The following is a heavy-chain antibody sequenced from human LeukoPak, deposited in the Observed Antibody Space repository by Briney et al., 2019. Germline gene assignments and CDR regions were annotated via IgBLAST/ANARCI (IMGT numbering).Heavy chain of an antibody. CDR2: FDPEDGET. CDR3: ATVDQFGTVTDY. CDR1: GYTLIELS. J-gene: IGHJ4*02. Sequence: ASVKVSCKVSGYTLIELSMHWVRQAPGKGLEWMGGFDPEDGETIYAQKFQGRVTMTEDTSTDTAYMELSSLRSEDTAVYYCATVDQFGTVTDYWGQGTLVTVSS. D-gene: IGHD4-17*01. V-gene: IGHV1-24*01.